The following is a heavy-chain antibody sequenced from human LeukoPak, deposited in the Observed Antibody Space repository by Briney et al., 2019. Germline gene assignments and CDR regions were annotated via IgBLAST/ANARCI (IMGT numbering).Heavy chain of an antibody. D-gene: IGHD7-27*01. CDR3: VRDGSSWGNFDY. Sequence: PGGSLRLSCAASGFIFSSYGMHWVRQAPGKGLEWVAFIRYDGSKKYYADSVKGRFTISRDNAKNSLYLQMNSLRTEDTAVYYCVRDGSSWGNFDYWGQGTLVSVSS. J-gene: IGHJ4*02. CDR1: GFIFSSYG. V-gene: IGHV3-30*02. CDR2: IRYDGSKK.